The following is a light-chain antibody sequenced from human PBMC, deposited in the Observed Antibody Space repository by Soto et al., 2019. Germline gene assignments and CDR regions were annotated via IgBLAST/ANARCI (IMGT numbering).Light chain of an antibody. Sequence: QSVLTQPPSVSGVPGQRVTISCTGSSSNIGAGYDVHWYQQLPGTAPKLLMYDNKNRPSGVPDRFSGSKSATSASLAITGLQAGDEADYYCQSYDSSLSGVVFGGGTKLTVL. CDR3: QSYDSSLSGVV. CDR2: DNK. CDR1: SSNIGAGYD. V-gene: IGLV1-40*01. J-gene: IGLJ2*01.